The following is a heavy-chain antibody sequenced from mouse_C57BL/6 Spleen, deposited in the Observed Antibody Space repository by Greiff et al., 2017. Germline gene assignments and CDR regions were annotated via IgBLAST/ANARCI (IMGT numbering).Heavy chain of an antibody. CDR3: ASLGGSWFAY. V-gene: IGHV5-17*01. D-gene: IGHD4-1*01. Sequence: EVKLVESGGGLVKPGGSLKLSCAASGFTFSDYGMHWVRQAPEKGLEWVAYISSGSSTIYYADTVKGRFTISRDNAKNTLFLQMTSLRSEDTAMYYCASLGGSWFAYWGQRTLVTVSA. CDR1: GFTFSDYG. CDR2: ISSGSSTI. J-gene: IGHJ3*01.